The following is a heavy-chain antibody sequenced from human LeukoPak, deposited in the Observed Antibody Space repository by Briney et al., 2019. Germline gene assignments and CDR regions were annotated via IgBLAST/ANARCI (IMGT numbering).Heavy chain of an antibody. CDR3: ARLGASLVWDSGSFPDY. D-gene: IGHD3-10*01. CDR1: GAYFSSSGCY. J-gene: IGHJ4*02. CDR2: IFYDGNT. Sequence: SETLSLTCTVSGAYFSSSGCYWGWFRQPPGKGLVWIASIFYDGNTYYNPSLQSRVLISADTSKNHFSLDLEFVTAADTAVYFCARLGASLVWDSGSFPDYWGQGTLVTVSS. V-gene: IGHV4-39*02.